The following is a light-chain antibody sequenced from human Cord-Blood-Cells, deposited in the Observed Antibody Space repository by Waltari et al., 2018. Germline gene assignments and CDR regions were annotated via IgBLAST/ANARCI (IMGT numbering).Light chain of an antibody. Sequence: SSELTQPPSVSVSPGQTARITCPGDALPKQYAYWYQQQPGQAPVLVIYKDSERPSGIPERFSGSCSGTTVTLTISGAQAEDEADYYCQSADSSGTYPVCGGGTKLTVL. CDR2: KDS. CDR3: QSADSSGTYPV. J-gene: IGLJ3*02. CDR1: ALPKQY. V-gene: IGLV3-25*03.